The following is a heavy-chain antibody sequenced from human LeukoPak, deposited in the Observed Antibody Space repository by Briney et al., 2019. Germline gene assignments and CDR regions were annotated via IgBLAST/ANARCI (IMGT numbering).Heavy chain of an antibody. J-gene: IGHJ4*02. Sequence: PGGSLRLSCAASGFTFSSYAMHWVRQAPGKGLEWVAVISYDGSNKYYADSVKGRFTISRDNSKNTLYLQMNSLRAEDTAVYYCARANRYSGSYGFDYWGQGTLVTVSS. CDR3: ARANRYSGSYGFDY. D-gene: IGHD1-26*01. CDR2: ISYDGSNK. CDR1: GFTFSSYA. V-gene: IGHV3-30*04.